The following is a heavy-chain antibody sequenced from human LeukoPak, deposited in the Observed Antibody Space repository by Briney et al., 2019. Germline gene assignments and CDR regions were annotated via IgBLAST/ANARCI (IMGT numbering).Heavy chain of an antibody. D-gene: IGHD5-12*01. CDR2: IYPGDSDT. CDR3: ARASGYSGYDYPYYYMDV. V-gene: IGHV5-51*01. CDR1: GYSFTSCW. J-gene: IGHJ6*03. Sequence: GESLKISCKGSGYSFTSCWIGWVRQMPGKGLEWMGIIYPGDSDTRYSPSFQGQVTISADKSISTAYLQWSSLKASDTAMYYCARASGYSGYDYPYYYMDVWGKGTTVTISS.